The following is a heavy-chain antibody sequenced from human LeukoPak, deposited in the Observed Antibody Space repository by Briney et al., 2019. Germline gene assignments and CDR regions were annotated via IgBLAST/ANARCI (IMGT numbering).Heavy chain of an antibody. J-gene: IGHJ6*03. CDR3: ARGLWLSYYYYYYMDV. Sequence: PSETLSLTCAVYGGSFSGYYWSWIRQPPGKGLEWIGSIYYSGSTYCNPSLKSRVTISVDTSKNLFSLKLSSVTAADTAVYYCARGLWLSYYYYYYMDVWGKGTTVTISS. V-gene: IGHV4-34*01. CDR2: IYYSGST. CDR1: GGSFSGYY. D-gene: IGHD3-22*01.